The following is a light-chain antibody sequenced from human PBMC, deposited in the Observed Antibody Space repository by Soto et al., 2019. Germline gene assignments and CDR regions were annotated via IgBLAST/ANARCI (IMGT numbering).Light chain of an antibody. J-gene: IGLJ2*01. CDR1: SSNIGSNF. CDR3: AAWDDSLKGEL. V-gene: IGLV1-47*01. Sequence: QSVLTQPPSASGTPGQTVIISCSGNSSNIGSNFVFWYRQLPGAAPTLLIYRNSQRPSGVPDRFSGSKSGTSASLAISGLRSEDEAHYYCAAWDDSLKGELFGGGTKPTVL. CDR2: RNS.